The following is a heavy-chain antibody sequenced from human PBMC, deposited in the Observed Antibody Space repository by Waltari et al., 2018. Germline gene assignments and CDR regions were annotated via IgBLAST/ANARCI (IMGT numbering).Heavy chain of an antibody. J-gene: IGHJ3*02. CDR3: ATLMRYRVHWGDAFDI. CDR1: GYSISSGYY. V-gene: IGHV4-38-2*01. D-gene: IGHD3-16*02. Sequence: QVQLQESGPGLVKPSEILSLTCAVSGYSISSGYYWGWIRQPQGKGLEWIGSIYHSGSTYYNPSLKSRVTISVDTSKNQFSLKLSSVTAADTAVYYCATLMRYRVHWGDAFDIWGQGTMVTVSS. CDR2: IYHSGST.